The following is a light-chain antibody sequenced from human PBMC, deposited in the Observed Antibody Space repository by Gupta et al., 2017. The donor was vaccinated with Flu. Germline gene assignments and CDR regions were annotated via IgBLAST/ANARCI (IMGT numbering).Light chain of an antibody. J-gene: IGKJ3*01. Sequence: DIVMTQSPLSLPVTPGEPASISCRSSQSLLHSNGYNYLDWYLQKPGQSPQLLIYLGSNRASGVPDRFSGSGSGTDFTLKISRGEAEDVGVYYCRQAIQTPFTFGMGPKWISN. V-gene: IGKV2-28*01. CDR2: LGS. CDR3: RQAIQTPFT. CDR1: QSLLHSNGYNY.